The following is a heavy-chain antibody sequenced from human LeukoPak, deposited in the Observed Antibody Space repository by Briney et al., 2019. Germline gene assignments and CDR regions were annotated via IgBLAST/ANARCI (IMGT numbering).Heavy chain of an antibody. J-gene: IGHJ4*02. D-gene: IGHD2-15*01. CDR3: AKYIVATNSNLVAATRRYFDY. CDR1: GFTFSSYD. Sequence: GGSLRLSCAASGFTFSSYDMTWVRQAPGKGLEWVSVISDSGGYTSYADSVKGRFTISRDNSKNTLYLQMNSLSAEDTAVYYCAKYIVATNSNLVAATRRYFDYWGQGTPVTVSS. V-gene: IGHV3-23*01. CDR2: ISDSGGYT.